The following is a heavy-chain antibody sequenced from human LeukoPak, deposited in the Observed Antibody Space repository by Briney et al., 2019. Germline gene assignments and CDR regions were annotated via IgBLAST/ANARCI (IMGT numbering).Heavy chain of an antibody. V-gene: IGHV1-24*01. Sequence: ASVKVSCKVSGYTLTELSMHWVRQAPGKGLEWRGGFDPEDGETIYAHKFQGRVTMTEDTSTDTAYMELSSLRSEDTAVYYCATDVSCETVITFDYWGQGTLVTVSS. CDR2: FDPEDGET. CDR1: GYTLTELS. D-gene: IGHD4-17*01. J-gene: IGHJ4*02. CDR3: ATDVSCETVITFDY.